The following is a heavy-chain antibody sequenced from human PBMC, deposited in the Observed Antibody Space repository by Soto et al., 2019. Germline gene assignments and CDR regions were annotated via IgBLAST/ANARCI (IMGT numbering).Heavy chain of an antibody. CDR2: INPSGDST. V-gene: IGHV1-46*01. CDR3: ARSGYSYGYVGYYFDY. D-gene: IGHD5-18*01. CDR1: GYTFTSYY. J-gene: IGHJ4*02. Sequence: ASVKVSCKASGYTFTSYYIHWVRQAPGQGLEWMGIINPSGDSTTYAQKFQGRVTMTRDTSTSTAYMELSSLRSEDTAVYYCARSGYSYGYVGYYFDYWGQGTLVTVSS.